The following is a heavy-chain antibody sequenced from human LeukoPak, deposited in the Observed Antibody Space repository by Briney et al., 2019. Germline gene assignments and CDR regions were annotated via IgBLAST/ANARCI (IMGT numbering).Heavy chain of an antibody. CDR3: QKAAYDILTGYKN. V-gene: IGHV3-64*01. CDR2: ISSNGGST. D-gene: IGHD3-9*01. Sequence: GGSLRLSCAASGFTFSSYAMHWVRQAPGKGLEYVSAISSNGGSTYYANSVKGRFTISRDNSKNTLYLQMGSLRAEDMAVYYWQKAAYDILTGYKNWGQGTLVTVSS. J-gene: IGHJ4*02. CDR1: GFTFSSYA.